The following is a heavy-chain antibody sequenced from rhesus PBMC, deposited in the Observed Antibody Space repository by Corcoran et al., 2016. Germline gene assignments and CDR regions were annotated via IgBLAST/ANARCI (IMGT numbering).Heavy chain of an antibody. D-gene: IGHD4-23*01. CDR3: ARHSNHWYFDL. CDR1: GGSISASYR. J-gene: IGHJ2*01. V-gene: IGHV4S10*01. CDR2: IYCSSTST. Sequence: QVQLQESGPGVVKPSETLSLTCAVSGGSISASYRWSWIRQPPGKGLEWIGDIYCSSTSTNYNPSLKSRVTLSVDTSKNQLSLKLSSVTAADTAVYYCARHSNHWYFDLWGPGTPITISS.